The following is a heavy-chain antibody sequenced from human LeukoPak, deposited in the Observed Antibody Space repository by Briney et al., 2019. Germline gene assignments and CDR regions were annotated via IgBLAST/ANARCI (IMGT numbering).Heavy chain of an antibody. V-gene: IGHV3-74*01. CDR2: INTDGAST. Sequence: GGSLSLSCAASGFAFSEYWMFWVRQVPGKGLVWVSQINTDGASTTYGDPAKGSFKMSRDNANNTLYLQMNSLRVDDTAIYYCARGTATTAGIDYWGQGTLVTVSS. CDR3: ARGTATTAGIDY. CDR1: GFAFSEYW. J-gene: IGHJ4*02. D-gene: IGHD6-13*01.